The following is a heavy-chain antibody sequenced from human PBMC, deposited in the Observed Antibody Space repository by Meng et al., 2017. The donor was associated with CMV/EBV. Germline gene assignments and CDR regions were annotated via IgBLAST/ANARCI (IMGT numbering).Heavy chain of an antibody. Sequence: GESLKISCAACGFTFSSYDMHWVRQATGKGLEWVSSISSSSSYIYYADSVKGRFTISRDNAKNSLYLQMNSLRAEDTAVYYCARDFILSGNYYYYGMDVWGQGTTVTVSS. CDR1: GFTFSSYD. D-gene: IGHD3-16*02. CDR2: ISSSSSYI. CDR3: ARDFILSGNYYYYGMDV. V-gene: IGHV3-21*01. J-gene: IGHJ6*02.